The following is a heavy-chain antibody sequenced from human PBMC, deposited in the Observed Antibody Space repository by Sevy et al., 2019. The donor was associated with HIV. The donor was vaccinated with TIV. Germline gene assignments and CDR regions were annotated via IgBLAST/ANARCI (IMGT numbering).Heavy chain of an antibody. V-gene: IGHV4-39*01. D-gene: IGHD6-19*01. CDR1: GGSISSSSYY. Sequence: SETLSLTCTVSGGSISSSSYYWGWIRQPPGKGLEWIGSIYYSGSTYYNPSLKSRVTISVDTSKYQFSLMLSSVTAADTAVYYCARHPIAVAGTGFDYWGQGTLVTVSS. J-gene: IGHJ4*02. CDR2: IYYSGST. CDR3: ARHPIAVAGTGFDY.